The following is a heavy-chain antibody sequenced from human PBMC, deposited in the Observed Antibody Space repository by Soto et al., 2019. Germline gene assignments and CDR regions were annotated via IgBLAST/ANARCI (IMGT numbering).Heavy chain of an antibody. CDR3: ARSNYYYYYLDV. CDR2: IHYSGTT. V-gene: IGHV4-39*01. CDR1: GGSVRSSNDY. J-gene: IGHJ6*03. Sequence: SETLSLTCTVSGGSVRSSNDYWDWIRQPPGKGLEWIGTIHYSGTTNYNQSLRSRITMSVDTSKNQFSLKLSSVTAADTAVYYCARSNYYYYYLDVWGKGTTVTVSS.